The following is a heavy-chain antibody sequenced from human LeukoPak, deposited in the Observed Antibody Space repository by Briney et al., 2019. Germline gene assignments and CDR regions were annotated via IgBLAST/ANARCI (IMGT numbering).Heavy chain of an antibody. J-gene: IGHJ4*02. Sequence: GGSLRLSCAASGSTFSSYGMHWVRQAPGKGPEWVAVISYDGSNKYYADSVKGRFTISRDNSKNTLYLQMNSLRAEDTAVYYCAGTAALFDYWGQGTLVTVSS. CDR1: GSTFSSYG. V-gene: IGHV3-30*03. CDR2: ISYDGSNK. CDR3: AGTAALFDY. D-gene: IGHD6-13*01.